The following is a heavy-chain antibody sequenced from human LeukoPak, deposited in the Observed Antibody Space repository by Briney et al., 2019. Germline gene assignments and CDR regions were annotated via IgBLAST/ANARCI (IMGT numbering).Heavy chain of an antibody. CDR2: IRSDGSTK. Sequence: GGSLRLSCAASGFTFSSYGMHWVRQAPGKGLEWVAFIRSDGSTKYYADSVKGRFTISRDNSKNTLYLQMNSLRAEDTAVYYCAKDRQLLYYYDSSGYQDYWGQGTLVTVSS. D-gene: IGHD3-22*01. V-gene: IGHV3-30*02. J-gene: IGHJ4*02. CDR3: AKDRQLLYYYDSSGYQDY. CDR1: GFTFSSYG.